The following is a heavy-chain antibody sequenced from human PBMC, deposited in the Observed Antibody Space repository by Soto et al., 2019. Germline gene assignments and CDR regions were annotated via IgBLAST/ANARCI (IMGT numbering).Heavy chain of an antibody. Sequence: QVQLVQPGAEVKKPGSSVKVSCKASGGTFSSYAISWVRQAPGQGLEWMGGIIPSFGTANYAQKLQGRVTITADESTRRAYMELSSLRSEDTAVYYCARDATMMTYGMDVWGQGTTVTVSS. V-gene: IGHV1-69*12. CDR3: ARDATMMTYGMDV. CDR2: IIPSFGTA. D-gene: IGHD3-22*01. J-gene: IGHJ6*02. CDR1: GGTFSSYA.